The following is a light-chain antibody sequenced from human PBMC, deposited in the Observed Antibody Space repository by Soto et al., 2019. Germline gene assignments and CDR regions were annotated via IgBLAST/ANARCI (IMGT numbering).Light chain of an antibody. Sequence: QSAMTQPAYVSGSPGQSITISCTGTSSDVGGYKYVSWYQQHPGKAPKLMIYDVSNRPSGVSNRFSASKSGNTASLTISGLQAEDEADYYCSSFTTITTRVFGTGTQLTVL. CDR3: SSFTTITTRV. CDR2: DVS. J-gene: IGLJ1*01. CDR1: SSDVGGYKY. V-gene: IGLV2-14*03.